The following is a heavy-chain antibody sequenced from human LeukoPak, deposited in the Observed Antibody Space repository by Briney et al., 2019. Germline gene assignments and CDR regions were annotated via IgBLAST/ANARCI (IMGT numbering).Heavy chain of an antibody. Sequence: GGSLRLSCVVSGFTFSSYAMSWVRQAPGKGLEWVSAISGSGGSTYYADSVKGRFTISRDNSKNTLYLQMNSLRAEDTAVYYCARQGLPLSGSLADYWGQGTLVTVSS. J-gene: IGHJ4*02. CDR3: ARQGLPLSGSLADY. V-gene: IGHV3-23*01. CDR2: ISGSGGST. D-gene: IGHD3-10*01. CDR1: GFTFSSYA.